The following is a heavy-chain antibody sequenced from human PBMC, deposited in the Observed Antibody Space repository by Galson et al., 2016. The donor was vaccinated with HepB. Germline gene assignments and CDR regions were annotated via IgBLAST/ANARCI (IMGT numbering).Heavy chain of an antibody. J-gene: IGHJ4*02. V-gene: IGHV3-30-3*01. CDR3: AREDDYGDYVSG. Sequence: SLRLSCAASGFTFSSYAMHWVRQAPGKGLEWVAVISYDGSNKYYADSVKGRFTISRDNSKNTLYLQMNSLRAEDTAVYYCAREDDYGDYVSGWGQGTLVTVSS. CDR1: GFTFSSYA. CDR2: ISYDGSNK. D-gene: IGHD4-17*01.